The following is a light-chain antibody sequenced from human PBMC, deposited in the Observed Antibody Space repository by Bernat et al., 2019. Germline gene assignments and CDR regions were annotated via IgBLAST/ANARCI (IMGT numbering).Light chain of an antibody. Sequence: QSALTQPPSASGSPGQSVTISCTGTSSDVGGYNSVSWCQQHPGKAPKLVIYEVNKRPSGVPDRFSGSKSGNTASLTVSGLQAEDEADYYCASYVGNNNYVFGTGTKVTVL. CDR3: ASYVGNNNYV. V-gene: IGLV2-8*01. CDR1: SSDVGGYNS. J-gene: IGLJ1*01. CDR2: EVN.